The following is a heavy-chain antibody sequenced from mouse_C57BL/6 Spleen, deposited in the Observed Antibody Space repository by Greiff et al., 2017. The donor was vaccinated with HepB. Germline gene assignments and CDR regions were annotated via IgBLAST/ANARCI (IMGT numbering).Heavy chain of an antibody. J-gene: IGHJ4*01. Sequence: EVQRVESGGGLVKPGGSLKLSCAASGFTFSDYAMHWVRQAPEKGLEWVAYISSGSSTIYYADTVKGRFTISRDNAKNTLFLQMTGLRSEDTAMYYCARLDYYGSFYAMDYWGQGTSVTVSS. D-gene: IGHD1-1*01. CDR2: ISSGSSTI. V-gene: IGHV5-17*01. CDR3: ARLDYYGSFYAMDY. CDR1: GFTFSDYA.